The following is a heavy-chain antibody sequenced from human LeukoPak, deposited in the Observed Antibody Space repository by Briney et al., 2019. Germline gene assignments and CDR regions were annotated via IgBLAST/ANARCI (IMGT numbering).Heavy chain of an antibody. Sequence: GGSLRLSCEASRFSFSAYPMGWVRRAPGKGLEWVSGISGSGGSTYYADSVKGRFTISRDNSKNTLYLQMNSLRAEDTAVYYRAKDEVRSSGWFDYWGQGTLVTVSS. V-gene: IGHV3-23*01. J-gene: IGHJ4*02. CDR3: AKDEVRSSGWFDY. CDR1: RFSFSAYP. D-gene: IGHD6-19*01. CDR2: ISGSGGST.